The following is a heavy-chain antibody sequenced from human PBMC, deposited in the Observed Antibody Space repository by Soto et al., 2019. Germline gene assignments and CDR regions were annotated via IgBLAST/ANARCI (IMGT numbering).Heavy chain of an antibody. J-gene: IGHJ4*02. D-gene: IGHD3-16*01. V-gene: IGHV4-39*01. CDR3: ARFGLAAIYYFDY. CDR1: GGSISSSSYY. CDR2: IYYSGST. Sequence: SETLSLTCTVSGGSISSSSYYGGWIRQPPGKGLEWIGSIYYSGSTYYNPSLKSRVTISVDTSKNQFPLKLSSVTAADTAVYYCARFGLAAIYYFDYWGQGTLVTVSS.